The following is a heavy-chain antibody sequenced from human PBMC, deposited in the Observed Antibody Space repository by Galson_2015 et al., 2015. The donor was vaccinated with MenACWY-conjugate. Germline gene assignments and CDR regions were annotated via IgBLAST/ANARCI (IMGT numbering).Heavy chain of an antibody. D-gene: IGHD5-24*01. CDR1: GFPFSNHW. CDR2: IGTADDP. J-gene: IGHJ3*02. CDR3: ARGRGDGYNLDI. Sequence: LRLSCAASGFPFSNHWMHWVRQGTGEALEWVSTIGTADDPYYPGSVKGRFTISRENAKNSLYLQMNSLRAGDTAVYYCARGRGDGYNLDIWGQGTMVTVSS. V-gene: IGHV3-13*05.